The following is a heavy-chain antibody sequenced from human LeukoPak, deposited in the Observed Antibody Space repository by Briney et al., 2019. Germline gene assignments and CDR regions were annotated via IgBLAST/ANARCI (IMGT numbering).Heavy chain of an antibody. D-gene: IGHD6-13*01. V-gene: IGHV3-7*01. CDR3: ASLSAAAGTWWFDP. CDR2: IKQDESEK. CDR1: GFTFYSHW. J-gene: IGHJ5*02. Sequence: SGGSLTLSCTASGFTFYSHWMSWVRRSPGKGLEGVANIKQDESEKYYVDSVKGRFTISRDNAKNSLYLQMNSLRAEDTAVYYCASLSAAAGTWWFDPWGQGTLVTVSS.